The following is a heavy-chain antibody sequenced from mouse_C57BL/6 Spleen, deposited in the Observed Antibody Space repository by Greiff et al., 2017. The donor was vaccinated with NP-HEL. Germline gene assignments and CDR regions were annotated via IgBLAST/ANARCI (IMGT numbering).Heavy chain of an antibody. D-gene: IGHD1-1*01. CDR1: GYAFSSSW. CDR2: IYPGDGDT. CDR3: ARDYYGSSSWFAY. J-gene: IGHJ3*01. Sequence: VQLQQSGPELVKPGASVKISCKASGYAFSSSWMNWVKQRPGKGLEWIGRIYPGDGDTNYNGKFKGKATLTADKSSSTAYMQLSSLTSEDSAVYVCARDYYGSSSWFAYWGQGTLVTVSA. V-gene: IGHV1-82*01.